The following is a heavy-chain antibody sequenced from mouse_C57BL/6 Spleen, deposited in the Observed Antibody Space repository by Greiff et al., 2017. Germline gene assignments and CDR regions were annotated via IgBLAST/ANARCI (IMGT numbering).Heavy chain of an antibody. V-gene: IGHV5-16*01. D-gene: IGHD1-1*01. J-gene: IGHJ2*01. CDR3: AREYYGSREYYFDY. Sequence: EVNLVESEGGLVQPGSSMKLSCTASGFTFSDYYMAWVRQVPEKGLEWVANINYDGSSTYYLDSLKSRFIISRDNAKNILYLQMSSLKSEDTATYYCAREYYGSREYYFDYWGQGTTLTVSS. CDR1: GFTFSDYY. CDR2: INYDGSST.